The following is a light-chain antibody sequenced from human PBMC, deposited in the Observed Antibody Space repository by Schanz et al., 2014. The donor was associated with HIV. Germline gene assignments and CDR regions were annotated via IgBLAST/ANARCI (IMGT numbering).Light chain of an antibody. CDR3: CSYAGTFTWV. CDR1: SGDFGGYRY. CDR2: DVS. J-gene: IGLJ3*02. Sequence: QSALTQPPSASGSPGQSVTISCTGSSGDFGGYRYVSWYQQHPGKAPKVLIYDVSDRPSGVSNRFSGSKSGNTASLTISGLQAEDEAHYYCCSYAGTFTWVFGGGTKLTVL. V-gene: IGLV2-14*03.